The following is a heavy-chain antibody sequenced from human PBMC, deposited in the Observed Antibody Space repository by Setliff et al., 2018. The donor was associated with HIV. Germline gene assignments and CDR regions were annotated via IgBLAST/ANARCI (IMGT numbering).Heavy chain of an antibody. Sequence: PGGSLRLSCAGSGFRFGDYAMSWVRQVPGKGLEWVSGINWNGASTGYADSVKGRFTISRDNAKNSLYLQMNSLRAEDTALYYCARDQIYYDSRYYYYMDVWGKGTTVTVSS. CDR3: ARDQIYYDSRYYYYMDV. V-gene: IGHV3-20*04. CDR1: GFRFGDYA. CDR2: INWNGAST. D-gene: IGHD3-22*01. J-gene: IGHJ6*03.